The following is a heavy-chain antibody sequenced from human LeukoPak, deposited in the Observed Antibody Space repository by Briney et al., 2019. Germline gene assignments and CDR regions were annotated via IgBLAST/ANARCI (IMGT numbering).Heavy chain of an antibody. CDR1: GYTFTNYV. V-gene: IGHV1-18*01. J-gene: IGHJ4*02. CDR3: ARGPPQEDYVWGSYRSDY. CDR2: ISIYNGNT. D-gene: IGHD3-16*02. Sequence: GAAVTVSLQCTGYTFTNYVSSCLRQPPAHRHEWPVVISIYNGNTNYAQKLQGRVTMTTDTSTSTAYMELRSLRSDDTAVYYCARGPPQEDYVWGSYRSDYCGQGTLVTVSS.